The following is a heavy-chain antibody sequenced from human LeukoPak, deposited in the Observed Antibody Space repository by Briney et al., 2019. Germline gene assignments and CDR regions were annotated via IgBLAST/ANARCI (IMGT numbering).Heavy chain of an antibody. V-gene: IGHV1-69*13. CDR3: ARVCIAGDCYPETDY. CDR1: GGTFSSYA. Sequence: GASVKVSCKASGGTFSSYAISWVRQAPGQGLEWMGGIIPIFGTANYAQKFQGRVTITADESTSTAYMELSSLRSEDTAVYYCARVCIAGDCYPETDYWGREPWSPSPQ. CDR2: IIPIFGTA. D-gene: IGHD2-21*02. J-gene: IGHJ4*02.